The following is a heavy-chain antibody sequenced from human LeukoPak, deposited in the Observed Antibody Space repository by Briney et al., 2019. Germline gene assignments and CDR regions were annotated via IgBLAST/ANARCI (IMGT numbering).Heavy chain of an antibody. CDR1: GDSFSTFG. D-gene: IGHD5-18*01. J-gene: IGHJ4*02. V-gene: IGHV1-18*01. Sequence: ASVKVSCKASGDSFSTFGVGWVRQAPGQGLEWLGWISPYNGNTNYAHNFQGRVTMTTDTSTSVVYMEMRSLTSDDTAVYYCARGKKVTAFDYWGLETLVTVSS. CDR2: ISPYNGNT. CDR3: ARGKKVTAFDY.